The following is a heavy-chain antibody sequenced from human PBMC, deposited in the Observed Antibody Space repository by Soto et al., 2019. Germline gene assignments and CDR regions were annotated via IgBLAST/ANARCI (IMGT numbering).Heavy chain of an antibody. CDR1: GFTFRDYS. Sequence: PGVSLRLSCAASGFTFRDYSMNWVRQAPGKGPEWVSYISSSGSSIYYTDSVKGRFTISRDNAKNSLYLQLNSLRVEDTAVYYCARDFPSSGNYFGYWGQGTLVTVSS. CDR2: ISSSGSSI. CDR3: ARDFPSSGNYFGY. J-gene: IGHJ4*02. V-gene: IGHV3-48*01. D-gene: IGHD1-26*01.